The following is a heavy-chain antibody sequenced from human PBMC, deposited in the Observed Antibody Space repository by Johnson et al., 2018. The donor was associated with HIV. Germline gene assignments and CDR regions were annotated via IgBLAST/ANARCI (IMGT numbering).Heavy chain of an antibody. J-gene: IGHJ3*02. V-gene: IGHV3-23*04. CDR2: IGGSGGTP. D-gene: IGHD1-26*01. CDR1: GFTFSTYA. Sequence: VQLVESGGGLTQPGGSLRLSCAASGFTFSTYAMTWVRQAPGRGLEWVSTIGGSGGTPYYADSVKGRFTISRDSSKKTVYLHMDSLRVGDTAMYYCAKYGGGGTYFSAFDIWGQGTKVIVSS. CDR3: AKYGGGGTYFSAFDI.